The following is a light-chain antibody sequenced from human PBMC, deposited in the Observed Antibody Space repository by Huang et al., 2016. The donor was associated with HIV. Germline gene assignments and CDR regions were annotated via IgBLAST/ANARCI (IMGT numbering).Light chain of an antibody. V-gene: IGKV3-15*01. Sequence: EIVMTQSPATLCVSPGERATLSCRASQNIGNNLAWYQQKPGQDPRLLIYGASTRATGIPARFSGSGSGTEFTLTISSLQSEDFAVFYCQQYNEWLLTFGGGTKVEIK. CDR1: QNIGNN. CDR3: QQYNEWLLT. J-gene: IGKJ4*01. CDR2: GAS.